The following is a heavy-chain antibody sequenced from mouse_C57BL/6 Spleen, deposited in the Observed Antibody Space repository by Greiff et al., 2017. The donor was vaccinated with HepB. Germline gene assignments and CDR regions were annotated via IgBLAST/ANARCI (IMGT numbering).Heavy chain of an antibody. CDR3: ARRFYGNYDAMDY. CDR1: GYAFSSYW. J-gene: IGHJ4*01. CDR2: IYPGDGDT. V-gene: IGHV1-80*01. D-gene: IGHD2-1*01. Sequence: VKLMESGAELVKPGASVKISCKASGYAFSSYWMNWVKQRPGKGLEWIGQIYPGDGDTNYNGKFKGKATLTADKSSSTAYMQLSSLTSEDSAVYFCARRFYGNYDAMDYWGQGTSVTVSS.